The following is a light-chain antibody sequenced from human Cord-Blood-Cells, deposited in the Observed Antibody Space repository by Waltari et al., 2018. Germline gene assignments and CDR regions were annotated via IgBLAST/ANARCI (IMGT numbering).Light chain of an antibody. V-gene: IGKV4-1*01. CDR3: QQYYSTPPMYT. CDR2: WAS. Sequence: DIVMTQSPDSLAVSLGERATINCKSSQSVLYSSTNKNYLAWYQQKPGQPPKLLIYWASTRESGVPDRFSGSGSGTEFTRTISSLQAEDVAVYYCQQYYSTPPMYTFGQGTKLEIK. CDR1: QSVLYSSTNKNY. J-gene: IGKJ2*01.